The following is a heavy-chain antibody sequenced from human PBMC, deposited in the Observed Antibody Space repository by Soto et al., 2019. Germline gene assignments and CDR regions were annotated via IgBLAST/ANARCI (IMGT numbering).Heavy chain of an antibody. CDR1: GYPFSSYG. Sequence: QVQLAQSGAEVKKPGASVTVSCKASGYPFSSYGISWVRQAPGQGLEWVGWISVHNGYTKYATELQGRVTMTTDTSTSTAYMELRSLRSDDSAVYFCARLEHNFGPHDYWGQGTLVTVTS. J-gene: IGHJ4*02. CDR3: ARLEHNFGPHDY. CDR2: ISVHNGYT. D-gene: IGHD1-1*01. V-gene: IGHV1-18*01.